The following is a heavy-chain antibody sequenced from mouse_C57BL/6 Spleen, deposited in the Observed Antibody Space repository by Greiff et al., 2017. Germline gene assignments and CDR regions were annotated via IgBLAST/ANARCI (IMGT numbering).Heavy chain of an antibody. CDR3: TRFITTVVATPFDY. Sequence: VQLQQSGAELVRPGASVTLSCKASGYTFTDYEMHWVKQTPVHGLEWIGAIDPETGGTAYNQKFKGKAILTADKSSSTAYMELRSLTSEDSAVYYCTRFITTVVATPFDYWGQGTTLTVSS. CDR1: GYTFTDYE. V-gene: IGHV1-15*01. J-gene: IGHJ2*01. CDR2: IDPETGGT. D-gene: IGHD1-1*01.